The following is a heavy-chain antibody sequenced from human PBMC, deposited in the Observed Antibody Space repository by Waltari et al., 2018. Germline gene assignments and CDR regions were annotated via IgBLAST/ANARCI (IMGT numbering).Heavy chain of an antibody. CDR2: INHSGST. D-gene: IGHD1-26*01. CDR3: ARLRGGSYYFDY. Sequence: QVQLQQWGAGLLKPSETLSLTCAVYGGSFSGYYWSWIRQPPGKGLEWIGEINHSGSTTYNPSRKIRVNISVDTSKNQVSTKLSSVTAAETAVYDCARLRGGSYYFDYWGQGTLVTVSS. V-gene: IGHV4-34*01. CDR1: GGSFSGYY. J-gene: IGHJ4*02.